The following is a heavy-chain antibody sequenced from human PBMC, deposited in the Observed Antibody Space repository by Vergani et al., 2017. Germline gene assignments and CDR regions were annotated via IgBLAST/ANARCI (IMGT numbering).Heavy chain of an antibody. Sequence: EVQLVESGGGLVKPGGSLRLSCAASGFTFSSYSMIWVRQAPGKGLEWVSSISSSSSYIYYADSVKGRFTISRDNAKNSLYLQMNSLRAEDPAVYYCARTGLYYYYGMDVWGQGTTVTVSS. CDR1: GFTFSSYS. CDR3: ARTGLYYYYGMDV. J-gene: IGHJ6*02. V-gene: IGHV3-21*06. CDR2: ISSSSSYI.